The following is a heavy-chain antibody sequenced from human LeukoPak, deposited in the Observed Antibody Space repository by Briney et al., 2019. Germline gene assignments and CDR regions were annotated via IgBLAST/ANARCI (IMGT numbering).Heavy chain of an antibody. CDR1: GYTFTSNY. J-gene: IGHJ4*02. CDR2: IYPRDGST. CDR3: ARDQEGFDY. V-gene: IGHV1-46*01. Sequence: ASVKVSCKASGYTFTSNYIHWVRQAPGQGLEWMGMIYPRDGSTSYAQKFQGRVTVTRDTSTSTVHMELSGLRSEDTAVYYCARDQEGFDYWGQGTLATVSS.